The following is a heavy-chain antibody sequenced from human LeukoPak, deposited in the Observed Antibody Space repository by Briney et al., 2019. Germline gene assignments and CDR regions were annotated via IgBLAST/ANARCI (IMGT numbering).Heavy chain of an antibody. D-gene: IGHD1-26*01. CDR3: ARAEAGVGYFDY. CDR1: GGSISSYY. Sequence: PSETLSLTCTVSGGSISSYYWSWIRQPPGKGLEWIGYIYHSGGTYYNPSLKSRVTISVDRSKNQFSLKLSSVTAADTAVYYCARAEAGVGYFDYWGQGTLVTVSS. V-gene: IGHV4-59*12. CDR2: IYHSGGT. J-gene: IGHJ4*02.